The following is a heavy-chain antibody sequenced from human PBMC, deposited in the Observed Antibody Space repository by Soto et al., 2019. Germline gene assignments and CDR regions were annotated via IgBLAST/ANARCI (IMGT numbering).Heavy chain of an antibody. CDR2: IYKTGNT. Sequence: SETLSLTCTVSGGSLSSGDYYWSWIRQHPEMGLEWIGYIYKTGNTYYNPSLKSRAIISVDTSDNMFSLKLSSVTAADTAIYYCARVGISPSDAFDFWGQGTMVTVSS. D-gene: IGHD3-3*02. V-gene: IGHV4-31*03. CDR3: ARVGISPSDAFDF. J-gene: IGHJ3*01. CDR1: GGSLSSGDYY.